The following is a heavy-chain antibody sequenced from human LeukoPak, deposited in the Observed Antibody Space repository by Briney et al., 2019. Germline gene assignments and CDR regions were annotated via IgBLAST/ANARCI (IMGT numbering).Heavy chain of an antibody. CDR1: GFTFSNYH. V-gene: IGHV3-11*06. CDR2: ISSSGSYT. J-gene: IGHJ4*02. CDR3: ATVRGGNTRDFDY. D-gene: IGHD4-23*01. Sequence: GGSLRLSCAASGFTFSNYHMTWIRQAPGKGLEWVSDISSSGSYTKYADSVKGRFTMSRDNAKKSVYLQMNSLRAEDTAVYYCATVRGGNTRDFDYWGQGTLVTVSS.